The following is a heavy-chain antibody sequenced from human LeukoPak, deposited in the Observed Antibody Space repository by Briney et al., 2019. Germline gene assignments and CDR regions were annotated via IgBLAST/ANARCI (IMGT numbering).Heavy chain of an antibody. D-gene: IGHD5-12*01. V-gene: IGHV4-34*01. J-gene: IGHJ4*02. CDR3: AKYSGYNYDY. CDR1: GGSFSGYY. CDR2: INHSGST. Sequence: SSETLSLTCAVYGGSFSGYYWSWIRQPPGKGLEWIGEINHSGSTNYNPSLKSRVTISVDTSKNQFSLKLSSVTAADTAVYYCAKYSGYNYDYWGQGTLVTVSS.